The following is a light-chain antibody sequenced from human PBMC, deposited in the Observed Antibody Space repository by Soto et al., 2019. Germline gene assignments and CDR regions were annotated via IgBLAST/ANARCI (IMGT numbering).Light chain of an antibody. CDR2: EVI. CDR1: SSDVGGAYNY. CDR3: SSWTSSSTLL. J-gene: IGLJ2*01. V-gene: IGLV2-14*01. Sequence: QSVLTQPASVSGSPGQSITISCTGTSSDVGGAYNYVSWYQQHPGKAPKLMIYEVIHRPSGVSNRFSGSKSGNTASLNISGLQAEDEADYYCSSWTSSSTLLFGGVTKLTVL.